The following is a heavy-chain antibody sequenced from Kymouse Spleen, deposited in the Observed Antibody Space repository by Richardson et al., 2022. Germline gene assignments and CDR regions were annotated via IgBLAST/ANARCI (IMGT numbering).Heavy chain of an antibody. J-gene: IGHJ6*02. D-gene: IGHD6-6*01. CDR2: INHSGST. Sequence: QVQLQQWGAGLLKPSETLSLTCAVYGGSFSGYYWSWIRQPPGKGLEWIGEINHSGSTNYNPSLKSRVTISVDTSKNQFSLKLSSVTAADTAVYYCARGKAAPPGYYYYGMDVWGQGTTVTVSS. V-gene: IGHV4-34*01. CDR1: GGSFSGYY. CDR3: ARGKAAPPGYYYYGMDV.